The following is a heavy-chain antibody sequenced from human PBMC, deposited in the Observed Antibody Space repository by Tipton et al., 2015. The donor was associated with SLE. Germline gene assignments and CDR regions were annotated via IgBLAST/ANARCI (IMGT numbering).Heavy chain of an antibody. J-gene: IGHJ3*02. CDR2: MSYRGTT. D-gene: IGHD1-7*01. V-gene: IGHV4-59*11. Sequence: TLSLTCTVSGGSLSSQYWSWIRQPPGKGLEWIGSMSYRGTTYYNPSLKSRVTISADTSKNQFSLRLSSVTAADTAVYYCARVFITGTSRGWVDIWGQGTMVTVSS. CDR3: ARVFITGTSRGWVDI. CDR1: GGSLSSQY.